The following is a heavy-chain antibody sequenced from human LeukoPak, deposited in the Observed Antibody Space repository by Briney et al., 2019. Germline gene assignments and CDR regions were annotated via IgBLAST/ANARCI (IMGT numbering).Heavy chain of an antibody. CDR1: GFIFSSYE. CDR2: ISSTGSPR. CDR3: ARTIAAAATWAFDY. V-gene: IGHV3-48*03. Sequence: PGGSLRLSCAASGFIFSSYEMNWVRQAPGKGLEWVSYISSTGSPRHYADSVKGRFTISRDNAKNSLYLQMNSLRAEDTAVYYCARTIAAAATWAFDYWGQGNLVTVSS. J-gene: IGHJ4*02. D-gene: IGHD6-13*01.